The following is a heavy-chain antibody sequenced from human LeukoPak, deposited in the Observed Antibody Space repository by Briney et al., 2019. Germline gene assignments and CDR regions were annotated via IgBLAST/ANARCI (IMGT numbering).Heavy chain of an antibody. J-gene: IGHJ6*03. CDR2: INGDGSST. CDR3: ARELYYYYMGV. Sequence: GGSLRLSCAASGFTFSSYWMHWVRQTPGKGPVWVSRINGDGSSTNYADSVKGRFTISRDNAQNTLYLQMNSLRAEDTAVYYSARELYYYYMGVWGKGTTVTVSS. V-gene: IGHV3-74*01. CDR1: GFTFSSYW.